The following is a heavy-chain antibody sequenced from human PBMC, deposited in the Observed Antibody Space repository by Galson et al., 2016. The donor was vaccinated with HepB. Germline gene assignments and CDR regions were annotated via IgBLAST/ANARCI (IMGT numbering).Heavy chain of an antibody. CDR2: IYPGDSDT. V-gene: IGHV5-51*01. CDR1: GYSFGSYW. D-gene: IGHD1-26*01. CDR3: AQGSTAPAV. Sequence: QSGAEVKKPGESLKISCKASGYSFGSYWIGWLRQMPGKGLEWMGIIYPGDSDTKYSPSFRGQVTISVDKSISTAYLQWSSLKASDSAMYYCAQGSTAPAVWGKGTTVTVSS. J-gene: IGHJ6*04.